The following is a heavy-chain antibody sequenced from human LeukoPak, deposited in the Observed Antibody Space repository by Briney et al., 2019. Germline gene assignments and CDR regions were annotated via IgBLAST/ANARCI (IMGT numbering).Heavy chain of an antibody. CDR3: ARAPYSSSPGDYFDY. D-gene: IGHD6-6*01. V-gene: IGHV4-4*09. CDR2: IYTSRST. J-gene: IGHJ4*02. CDR1: GGSISSYY. Sequence: SETLSLTCTVSGGSISSYYWSWIRQPPGKGLEWIGYIYTSRSTNYNPSLKSRVTISVDTSKNQFSLKLSSVTAADTAVYYCARAPYSSSPGDYFDYWGQGTLVTVSS.